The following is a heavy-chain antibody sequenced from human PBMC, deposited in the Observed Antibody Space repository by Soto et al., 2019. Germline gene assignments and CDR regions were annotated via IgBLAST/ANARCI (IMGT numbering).Heavy chain of an antibody. CDR3: ARGGALAAARDYYYYGMDV. J-gene: IGHJ6*02. CDR1: GFTFSSYA. CDR2: ISYDGSNK. V-gene: IGHV3-30-3*01. D-gene: IGHD6-13*01. Sequence: PGGSLRLSCAASGFTFSSYAMHWVRQAPGKGLEWVAVISYDGSNKYYADSVKGRFTISRDNSKNTLYLQMNSLRAEDTAVYYCARGGALAAARDYYYYGMDVWGQGTTVTVS.